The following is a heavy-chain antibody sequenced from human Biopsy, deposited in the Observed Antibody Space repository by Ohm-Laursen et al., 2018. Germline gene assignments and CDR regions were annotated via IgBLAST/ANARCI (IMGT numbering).Heavy chain of an antibody. V-gene: IGHV4-59*11. CDR3: ARGSNDFGGLYFHR. J-gene: IGHJ4*02. CDR2: ISCTGYT. D-gene: IGHD4-23*01. Sequence: GPLPLTCSVSGGSFTGHYWSWFRQPPGKGLEWIGHISCTGYTSYNASLKSRVTISVDTSRYHFSLRLCSLTAADPAVYYCARGSNDFGGLYFHRWGQGTLLTVSS. CDR1: GGSFTGHY.